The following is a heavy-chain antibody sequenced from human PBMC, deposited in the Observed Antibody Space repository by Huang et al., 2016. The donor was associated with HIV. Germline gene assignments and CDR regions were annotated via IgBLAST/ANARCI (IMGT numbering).Heavy chain of an antibody. Sequence: QVQLVQSGAEVKNPGASVRVSCKASGYTFTDSNIHWVRQAPGQGLEWVGGIHPKRGGTIYAQRFQGRINMTRDTTISTVHMDLRRIQSDDTAVYFCARDWSFGSSTSPADWGQGTLVTVSS. V-gene: IGHV1-2*02. J-gene: IGHJ4*02. CDR2: IHPKRGGT. D-gene: IGHD6-6*01. CDR3: ARDWSFGSSTSPAD. CDR1: GYTFTDSN.